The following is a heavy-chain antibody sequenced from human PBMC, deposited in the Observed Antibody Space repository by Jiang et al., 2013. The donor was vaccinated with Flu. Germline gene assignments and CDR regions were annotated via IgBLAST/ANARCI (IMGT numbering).Heavy chain of an antibody. J-gene: IGHJ4*02. V-gene: IGHV4-30-4*01. CDR2: IYYSGST. CDR1: GGSISSGDYY. Sequence: GPGLVKPSQTLSLTCTVSGGSISSGDYYWSWIRQPPGKGLEWIGYIYYSGSTYYNPSLKSRVTISVDTSKNQFSLKLSSVTAADTAVYYCARDPFDYGGNSAGDYWGQGTLVTVSS. CDR3: ARDPFDYGGNSAGDY. D-gene: IGHD4-23*01.